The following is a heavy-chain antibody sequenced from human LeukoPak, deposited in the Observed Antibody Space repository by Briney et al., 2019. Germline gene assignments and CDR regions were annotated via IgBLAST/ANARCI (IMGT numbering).Heavy chain of an antibody. CDR3: AREGAYYGRNFDY. D-gene: IGHD3-22*01. J-gene: IGHJ4*02. Sequence: GGSLRLSCAASGFTFDDYAMHWVRQAPGKGLEWVSLSTGDGGRTYFADFVKGRFTISRDNAKNSLYLQMNSLRDEDTAVFYCAREGAYYGRNFDYWGQGTLVTVSS. CDR1: GFTFDDYA. V-gene: IGHV3-43*02. CDR2: STGDGGRT.